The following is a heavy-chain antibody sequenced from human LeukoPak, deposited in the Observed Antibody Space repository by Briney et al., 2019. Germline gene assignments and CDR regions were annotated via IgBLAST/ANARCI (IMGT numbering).Heavy chain of an antibody. CDR2: TSFDGSDN. J-gene: IGHJ4*02. CDR1: GFTFSSYA. V-gene: IGHV3-30*04. CDR3: ARGIDY. Sequence: GGSLRLSCAASGFTFSSYAMHWVRQAPGKGLKWVAVTSFDGSDNYYADSVKGRFTISRENSKNTLYLRKNSLRPDDTAVYYCARGIDYWGRGTLVTVSS.